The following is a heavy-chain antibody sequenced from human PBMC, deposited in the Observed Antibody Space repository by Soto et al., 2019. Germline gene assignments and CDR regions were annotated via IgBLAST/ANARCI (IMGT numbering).Heavy chain of an antibody. Sequence: QVQLVQSGAEVKKPGASVKVSCKASGYTFTSYAMHWVRQAPGQRLEWMGWINAGNGNTKYSQKFQGRVTITRDTSASTAYMELSSLRSEDTAVYYCAVHFYYDFWSDYHFASDYWGQGTLVTVSS. V-gene: IGHV1-3*01. CDR3: AVHFYYDFWSDYHFASDY. CDR1: GYTFTSYA. D-gene: IGHD3-3*01. CDR2: INAGNGNT. J-gene: IGHJ4*02.